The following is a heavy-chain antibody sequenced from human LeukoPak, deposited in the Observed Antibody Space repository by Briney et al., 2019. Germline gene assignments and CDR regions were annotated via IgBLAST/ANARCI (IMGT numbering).Heavy chain of an antibody. V-gene: IGHV1-69*06. CDR2: IIPIFGTA. Sequence: GSSVKVSCKASGGTFSSYAISWVRQAPGQGLEWMGGIIPIFGTANYAQKFQGRVTITADKSTSTAYMELSSLRSEDTAVYYCAIRNRGDGCGGSCHDDAFDIWGQGTMVTVSS. CDR1: GGTFSSYA. D-gene: IGHD2-15*01. J-gene: IGHJ3*02. CDR3: AIRNRGDGCGGSCHDDAFDI.